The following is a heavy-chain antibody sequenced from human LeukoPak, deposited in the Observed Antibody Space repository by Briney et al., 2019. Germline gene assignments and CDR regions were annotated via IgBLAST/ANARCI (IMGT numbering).Heavy chain of an antibody. D-gene: IGHD3-16*02. CDR1: GFTIGSYA. Sequence: TGGSLRLSCAASGFTIGSYAMSCVRQAPGKGLEWVPAISGSGGSTYYADSVKGRFTISRDNSKNTLYLQMNSLRAEDTAVYYCARDFELSHWGQGTLVTVSS. CDR2: ISGSGGST. V-gene: IGHV3-23*01. CDR3: ARDFELSH. J-gene: IGHJ4*02.